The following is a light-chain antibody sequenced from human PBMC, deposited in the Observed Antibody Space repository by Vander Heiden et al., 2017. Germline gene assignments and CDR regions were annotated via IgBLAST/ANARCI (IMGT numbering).Light chain of an antibody. CDR3: TSYTDSSTLGV. V-gene: IGLV2-14*03. J-gene: IGLJ3*02. CDR2: DVS. Sequence: QSALPQPASVSGSPGQSTTISCTGTSSDVGGYNYVSWYQQHPGKAPKLMIYDVSNRPSGVSNRFSGSKSGNTASLTISGLQAEDEADYYCTSYTDSSTLGVFGGGTKLTVL. CDR1: SSDVGGYNY.